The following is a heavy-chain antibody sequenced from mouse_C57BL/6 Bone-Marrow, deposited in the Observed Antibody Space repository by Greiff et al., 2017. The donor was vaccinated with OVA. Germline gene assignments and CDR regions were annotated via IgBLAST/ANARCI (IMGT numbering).Heavy chain of an antibody. CDR1: GFTFSDYG. D-gene: IGHD2-3*01. CDR2: ISRGSSTI. CDR3: ARQGGYSFAY. V-gene: IGHV5-17*01. Sequence: DVKLVESGGGLVKPGGSLKLSCAASGFTFSDYGMHWVRQAPEKGLEWVAYISRGSSTIYYADTVKGRFTISRDNAKNTLFLQMTSLRSEDTAMYYCARQGGYSFAYWGQGTLVTVSA. J-gene: IGHJ3*01.